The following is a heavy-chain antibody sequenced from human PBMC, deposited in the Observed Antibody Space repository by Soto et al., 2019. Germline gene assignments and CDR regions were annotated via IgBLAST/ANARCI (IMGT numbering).Heavy chain of an antibody. V-gene: IGHV3-30*18. CDR1: GFTFSGYG. Sequence: GGSLRLSCAASGFTFSGYGMHWVRQAPGKGLEWVAVMSNDGSNKYYADSVKGRFTISRDNSKNMLYLQMNSLRTEDTAVYYCAKGSSSVYYYYYGIDVWGQGTTVTVSS. J-gene: IGHJ6*02. D-gene: IGHD6-6*01. CDR3: AKGSSSVYYYYYGIDV. CDR2: MSNDGSNK.